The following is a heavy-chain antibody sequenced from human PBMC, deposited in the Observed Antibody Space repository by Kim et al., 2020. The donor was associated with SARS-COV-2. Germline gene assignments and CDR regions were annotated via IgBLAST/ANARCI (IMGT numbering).Heavy chain of an antibody. D-gene: IGHD5-12*01. Sequence: TYYTPSLRSRVTISIDTSQNQFSLKRTSVTAADTAVYYCARSDSGFGAFGIWGQGTMVTVSS. CDR3: ARSDSGFGAFGI. V-gene: IGHV4-31*02. CDR2: T. J-gene: IGHJ3*02.